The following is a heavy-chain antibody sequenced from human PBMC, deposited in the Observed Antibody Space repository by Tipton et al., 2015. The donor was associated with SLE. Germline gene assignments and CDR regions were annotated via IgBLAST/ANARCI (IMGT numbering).Heavy chain of an antibody. CDR3: ARDYCSSTSCYYSPLGY. CDR1: GYTFTGYY. J-gene: IGHJ4*02. Sequence: QVQLVQSGAEVKKPGDSVKVSCKASGYTFTGYYMHWVRQAPGQGLEWMGWINPNRGGTNYAQKFQGWVTMTRDTSISTAYMELSRLRSDDTAVYYCARDYCSSTSCYYSPLGYWGQGTLVTVSS. V-gene: IGHV1-2*04. D-gene: IGHD2-2*01. CDR2: INPNRGGT.